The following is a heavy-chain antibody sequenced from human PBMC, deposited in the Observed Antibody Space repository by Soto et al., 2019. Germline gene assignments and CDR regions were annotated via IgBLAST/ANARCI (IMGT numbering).Heavy chain of an antibody. D-gene: IGHD3-10*01. CDR2: IIPILGIA. Sequence: QVQLVQSGAEVKKPGSSVKVSCKASGGTFSSYTISWVRQAPGQGLEWMGRIIPILGIANYAQKFQGRVTITADKSTSTAYMELSSLRSEDPAVYYCAGRVGGSEVDYWGQGTLVTVSS. V-gene: IGHV1-69*02. CDR3: AGRVGGSEVDY. CDR1: GGTFSSYT. J-gene: IGHJ4*02.